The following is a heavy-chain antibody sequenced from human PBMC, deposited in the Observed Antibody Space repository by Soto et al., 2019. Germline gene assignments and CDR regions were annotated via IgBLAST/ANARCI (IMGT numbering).Heavy chain of an antibody. CDR1: GGTFSSYT. J-gene: IGHJ3*02. CDR2: IIPILGIA. CDR3: ASLADRGVSWADAFDI. Sequence: ASVKVSCKASGGTFSSYTISWVRQAPGQGLEWMGRIIPILGIANYAQKFQGRVTITADKSTSTAYMELSSLRSEDTAVYYCASLADRGVSWADAFDIWGQGTMVTVSS. V-gene: IGHV1-69*02. D-gene: IGHD1-26*01.